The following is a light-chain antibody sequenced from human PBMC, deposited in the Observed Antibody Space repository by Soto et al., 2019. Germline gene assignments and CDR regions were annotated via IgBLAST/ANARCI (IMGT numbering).Light chain of an antibody. J-gene: IGLJ1*01. CDR2: EVS. Sequence: QSALTQPASVSGSPGQSITISCTGSSSDIGAYNYVSWFQQYPGKAPKLIISEVSNRPSGVSNRFSGSKSGTAASLTISGLQTEDEADYFCFSFTTDWTHVFGTG. CDR3: FSFTTDWTHV. CDR1: SSDIGAYNY. V-gene: IGLV2-14*01.